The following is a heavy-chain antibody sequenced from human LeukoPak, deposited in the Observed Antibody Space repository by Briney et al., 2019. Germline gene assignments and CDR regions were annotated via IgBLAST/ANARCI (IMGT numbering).Heavy chain of an antibody. Sequence: GASVKVSCKASGGTFSSYAISWVRQAPGQGLEWMGRIIPIFGIANYEQKFQGRVTITADKSTSTAYMELSSLRSEDTAVYYCARDSSSGEVVDYWGQGTLVTVSS. CDR3: ARDSSSGEVVDY. J-gene: IGHJ4*02. D-gene: IGHD6-13*01. CDR1: GGTFSSYA. CDR2: IIPIFGIA. V-gene: IGHV1-69*04.